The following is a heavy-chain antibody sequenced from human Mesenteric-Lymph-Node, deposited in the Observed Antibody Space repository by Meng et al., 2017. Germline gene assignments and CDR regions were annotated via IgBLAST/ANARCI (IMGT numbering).Heavy chain of an antibody. D-gene: IGHD3-9*01. CDR2: IWSNGRQS. Sequence: GGSLRLSCAASGFNFDDYAMSWVRQAPGKGLEWISAIWSNGRQSYYADSVKGRFTISRDNYKNMLYLQMNSLRGEDTAVYYCARDGGWILTGYYRAYWGQGTLVTVSS. CDR3: ARDGGWILTGYYRAY. V-gene: IGHV3-23*01. CDR1: GFNFDDYA. J-gene: IGHJ4*02.